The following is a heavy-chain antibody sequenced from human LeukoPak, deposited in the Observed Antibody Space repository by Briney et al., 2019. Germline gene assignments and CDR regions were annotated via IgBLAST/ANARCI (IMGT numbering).Heavy chain of an antibody. CDR3: ARDVGYSSSWYYYYYYYMDV. D-gene: IGHD6-13*01. J-gene: IGHJ6*03. CDR1: GYTFTSYY. V-gene: IGHV1-46*01. CDR2: INPSGGST. Sequence: APVKVSCKASGYTFTSYYMHWVRQAPGQGLEWMGIINPSGGSTSYAQKFQGRVTMTRDTSISTAYMELSRLRSDDTAVYYCARDVGYSSSWYYYYYYYMDVWGKGTTVTVSS.